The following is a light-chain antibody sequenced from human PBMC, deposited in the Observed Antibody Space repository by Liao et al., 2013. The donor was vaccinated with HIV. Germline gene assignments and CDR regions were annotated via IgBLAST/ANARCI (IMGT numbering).Light chain of an antibody. CDR3: QAWDSSTLYV. V-gene: IGLV3-25*02. J-gene: IGLJ1*01. CDR1: ALPKQY. CDR2: KDS. Sequence: SYVLTQPPSVSVSPGQTARITCSGDALPKQYAYWYQQKPGPAPVLVIYKDSERPSGIPDRFSGSNSGNTATLTISGTQAMDEADYYCQAWDSSTLYVFGTGTKVTVL.